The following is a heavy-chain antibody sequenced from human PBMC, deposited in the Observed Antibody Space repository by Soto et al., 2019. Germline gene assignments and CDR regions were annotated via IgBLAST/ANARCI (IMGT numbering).Heavy chain of an antibody. CDR1: GYTFTSYG. J-gene: IGHJ5*02. D-gene: IGHD4-17*01. Sequence: ASVKVSCKASGYTFTSYGISWVRQAPGQGLEWMGWISAYNGNTNYAQKLQGRVTMTTDTSTSTACMELRSLRSDDTAVYYCARGPDYGDSGHENWFDPWGQGTQVTVSS. CDR3: ARGPDYGDSGHENWFDP. V-gene: IGHV1-18*01. CDR2: ISAYNGNT.